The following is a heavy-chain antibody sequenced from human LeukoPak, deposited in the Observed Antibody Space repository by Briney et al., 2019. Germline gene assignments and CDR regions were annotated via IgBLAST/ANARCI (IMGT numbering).Heavy chain of an antibody. CDR1: GGSISSGGYY. D-gene: IGHD3-9*01. CDR2: IYYSGST. CDR3: ARSQESYDILTGYFGALGYGMDV. V-gene: IGHV4-31*03. Sequence: PSETLSLTCTVSGGSISSGGYYWSWIRQHPGKGLEWIGYIYYSGSTYYNPSLKSRVTISVDTPKNQFSLKLSSVTAADTAVYYCARSQESYDILTGYFGALGYGMDVWGQGTTVTVSS. J-gene: IGHJ6*02.